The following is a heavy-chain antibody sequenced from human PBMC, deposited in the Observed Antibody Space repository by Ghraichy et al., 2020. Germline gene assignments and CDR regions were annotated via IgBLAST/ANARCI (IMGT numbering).Heavy chain of an antibody. V-gene: IGHV6-1*01. D-gene: IGHD6-13*01. J-gene: IGHJ4*02. CDR1: GDSVSSDSAA. Sequence: SQTLSLTCAISGDSVSSDSAAWAWIRQSPSRGLEWLGRTYYRSKWYNDYAVSVKSRITINPDTSKNQFSLQLNSVTPEDTDVYYCARGSYGSTWVWGQGTLVTVSS. CDR2: TYYRSKWYN. CDR3: ARGSYGSTWV.